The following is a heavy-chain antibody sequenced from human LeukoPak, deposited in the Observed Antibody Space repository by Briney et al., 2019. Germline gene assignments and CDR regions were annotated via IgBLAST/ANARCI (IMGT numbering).Heavy chain of an antibody. Sequence: SETLSLTCTVSGYSISSGYYWGWIRQPPGKGLEWIGEIYHSGSTNYNPSLKSRVTISVDKSKNQFSLKLSSVTAADTAVYYCARGYYDFWSGYYWYYYYYMDVWGKGTTVTVSS. J-gene: IGHJ6*03. D-gene: IGHD3-3*01. CDR2: IYHSGST. CDR1: GYSISSGYY. CDR3: ARGYYDFWSGYYWYYYYYMDV. V-gene: IGHV4-38-2*02.